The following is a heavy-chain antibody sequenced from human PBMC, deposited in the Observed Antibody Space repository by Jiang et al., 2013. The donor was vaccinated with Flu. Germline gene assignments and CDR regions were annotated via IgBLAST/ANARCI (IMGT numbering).Heavy chain of an antibody. J-gene: IGHJ4*02. CDR3: ARSIGGTMVRGLASSYYFDY. D-gene: IGHD3-10*01. CDR2: TYYRSKWYN. V-gene: IGHV6-1*01. CDR1: GDSVSSNSAA. Sequence: SQTLSLTCAISGDSVSSNSAAWNWIRQSPSRGLEWLGRTYYRSKWYNDYAVSVKSRITINPDTSKNQFSLQLNSVTPEDTAVYYCARSIGGTMVRGLASSYYFDYWGQGTLVTVSS.